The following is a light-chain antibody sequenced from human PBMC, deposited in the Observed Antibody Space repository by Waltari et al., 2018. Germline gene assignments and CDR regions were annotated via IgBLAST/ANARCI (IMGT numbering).Light chain of an antibody. CDR2: HAP. J-gene: IGKJ4*01. CDR1: QNVSGY. CDR3: QQRSSWPLT. Sequence: IVLTQSPATLSLSPGDRATLSCRASQNVSGYLAWFQQKPGQAPRLLIYHAPNRATGLPARFSGSGYGTDFTLTISSLEPEDFAIYYCQQRSSWPLTFGGGTKVEI. V-gene: IGKV3-11*01.